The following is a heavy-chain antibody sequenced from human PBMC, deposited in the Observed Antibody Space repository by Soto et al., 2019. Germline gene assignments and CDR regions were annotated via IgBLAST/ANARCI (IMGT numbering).Heavy chain of an antibody. V-gene: IGHV2-5*02. CDR1: GFSLSTSGMC. J-gene: IGHJ4*02. CDR3: SHRSSTSGVFDY. D-gene: IGHD2-2*01. CDR2: IYWDGDE. Sequence: SGPTLVNPTQTLTLTCTFSGFSLSTSGMCVSWIRQPPGKALEWLALIYWDGDERYSPSLRTRLTITKDTSKSQVVLTMTNMDPVDTATYYCSHRSSTSGVFDYWGQGTLVTVSS.